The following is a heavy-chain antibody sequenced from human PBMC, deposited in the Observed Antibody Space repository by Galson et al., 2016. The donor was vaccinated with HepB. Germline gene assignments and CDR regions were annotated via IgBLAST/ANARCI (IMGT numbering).Heavy chain of an antibody. Sequence: SLRLSCAASGFTFSSYSMNWVRQAPGKGLEWVSPIISSSSYIYYADSVKGRFTISRDNAKNSLYLQMNSLRAEDTAVYYCARDGYYDSSGYYYDDYYYGMDVWGQGTTVTVSS. D-gene: IGHD3-22*01. CDR1: GFTFSSYS. CDR2: IISSSSYI. CDR3: ARDGYYDSSGYYYDDYYYGMDV. V-gene: IGHV3-21*01. J-gene: IGHJ6*02.